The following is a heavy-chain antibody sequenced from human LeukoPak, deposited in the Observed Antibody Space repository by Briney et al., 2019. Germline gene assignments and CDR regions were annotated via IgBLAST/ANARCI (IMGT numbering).Heavy chain of an antibody. CDR3: AKRAGYYYDSSGYYFDY. CDR2: ISGSGGST. D-gene: IGHD3-22*01. CDR1: GFTFSSYA. Sequence: GGSLRLSCAASGFTFSSYAMSWVRQAPGKGLEWVSAISGSGGSTYYVDSVKGRFTISRDNSKNTLYLQMNSLRAEDTAVYYCAKRAGYYYDSSGYYFDYWGQGTLVTVSS. V-gene: IGHV3-23*01. J-gene: IGHJ4*02.